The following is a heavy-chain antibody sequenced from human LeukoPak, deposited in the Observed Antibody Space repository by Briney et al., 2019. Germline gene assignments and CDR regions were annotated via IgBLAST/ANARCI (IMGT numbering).Heavy chain of an antibody. D-gene: IGHD2-15*01. CDR1: GYTFTSYG. CDR3: ARDRTVWWAATTNDY. V-gene: IGHV1-18*01. CDR2: ISAYNGNT. J-gene: IGHJ4*02. Sequence: GASVKVSCKASGYTFTSYGISWVRQAPGQGLEWMGWISAYNGNTNYAQKLQGRVTMTTDTSTSTAYMELRSLRSDDTAVYYCARDRTVWWAATTNDYWGQGTLVTVSS.